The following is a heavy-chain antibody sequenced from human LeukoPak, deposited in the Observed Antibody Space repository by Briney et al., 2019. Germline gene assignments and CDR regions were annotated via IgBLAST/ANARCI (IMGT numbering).Heavy chain of an antibody. CDR3: ARPGLDEGYYDP. D-gene: IGHD3-22*01. J-gene: IGHJ4*02. CDR1: GGSISSGDHY. CDR2: IYYSGST. V-gene: IGHV4-30-4*01. Sequence: SQTLSLTCTVSGGSISSGDHYWSWIRQPPGKGLEWIGYIYYSGSTYYNPSLKSRVTISVDTSKNQFSLKLSSVTAADTAVYYCARPGLDEGYYDPWGQGTLVTVSS.